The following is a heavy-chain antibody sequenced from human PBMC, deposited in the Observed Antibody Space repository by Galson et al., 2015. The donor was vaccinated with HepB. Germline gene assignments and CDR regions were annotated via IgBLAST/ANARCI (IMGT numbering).Heavy chain of an antibody. CDR1: GYTFTAYY. V-gene: IGHV1-2*02. Sequence: SVKVSCKASGYTFTAYYMHWVRQAPGQGLEWVGWMNPQNGATTYAQKFQGRVTMTSDTSINTAYMDLISLRSDDTALYFCARSGTGWAANWLDPWGPGTLVTASS. J-gene: IGHJ5*02. D-gene: IGHD6-19*01. CDR3: ARSGTGWAANWLDP. CDR2: MNPQNGAT.